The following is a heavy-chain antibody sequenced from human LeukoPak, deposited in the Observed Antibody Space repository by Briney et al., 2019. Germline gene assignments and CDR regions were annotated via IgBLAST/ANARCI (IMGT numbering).Heavy chain of an antibody. CDR2: IYTSGST. CDR1: GGSISRGSYY. CDR3: ARGLVVPAAISWFDP. D-gene: IGHD2-2*02. V-gene: IGHV4-61*02. Sequence: SETLSLTCTVSGGSISRGSYYWRWIRQPAGKGLEWIGRIYTSGSTSYNPSLKSRVTISVDTSKNQFSLKLSSVTAADTAVYYCARGLVVPAAISWFDPWGQGTLVTVSS. J-gene: IGHJ5*02.